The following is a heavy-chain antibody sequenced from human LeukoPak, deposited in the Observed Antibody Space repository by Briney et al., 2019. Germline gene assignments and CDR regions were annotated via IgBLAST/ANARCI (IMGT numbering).Heavy chain of an antibody. CDR1: GDSLVSGHY. CDR2: VYHSGSI. J-gene: IGHJ4*02. V-gene: IGHV4-38-2*02. CDR3: AREIYYDSSAYDY. D-gene: IGHD3-22*01. Sequence: SETLSLTCTVSGDSLVSGHYWGWIRQPPGQGLELVGSVYHSGSIYYNPSLKSRVIMSVETSKNQFSLKLSSLTAADTAIYYCAREIYYDSSAYDYWGQGTLVTVSS.